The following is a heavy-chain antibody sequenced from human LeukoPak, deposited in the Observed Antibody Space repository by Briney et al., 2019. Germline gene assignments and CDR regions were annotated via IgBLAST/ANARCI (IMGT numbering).Heavy chain of an antibody. Sequence: GRSLRLSCAASGFTLSSYAMHWVRQAPGKGLEWVAVISYDGSNKYYADSVKGRFTISRDNSKNTLYLQMNSLRAEDTAVYYCARNYYDSSAYYYFDYWGQGTLVTVSS. CDR3: ARNYYDSSAYYYFDY. J-gene: IGHJ4*02. V-gene: IGHV3-30-3*01. CDR1: GFTLSSYA. CDR2: ISYDGSNK. D-gene: IGHD3-22*01.